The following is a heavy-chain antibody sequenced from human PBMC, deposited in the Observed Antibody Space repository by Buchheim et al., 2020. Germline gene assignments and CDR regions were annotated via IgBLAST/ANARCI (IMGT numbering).Heavy chain of an antibody. V-gene: IGHV3-23*01. CDR3: VKGTLPYCSGGICYPLDY. Sequence: EVQLLDSGGGLVQPGGSLRLSCATSGFSFSSYAVSWVRQAPGKRLEWVSSISASGDSTYHADSVKGRFTLSRAPSTNTVFLQMNSLRAEDTAVYYCVKGTLPYCSGGICYPLDYWGQGTL. J-gene: IGHJ4*02. CDR1: GFSFSSYA. D-gene: IGHD2-15*01. CDR2: ISASGDST.